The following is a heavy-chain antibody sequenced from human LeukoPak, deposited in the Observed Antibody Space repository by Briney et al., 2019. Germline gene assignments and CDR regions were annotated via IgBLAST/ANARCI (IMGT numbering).Heavy chain of an antibody. V-gene: IGHV4-59*01. D-gene: IGHD7-27*01. Sequence: SETLSLTCTLSSASLTTYHWTWLRQPPGRRLEWIGYLFNTGSTKYNPSLASRVAILADTSKNQFSLKMTSVTAADTAVYYCARGHLGLQDWAQGTLVTVSS. J-gene: IGHJ4*02. CDR1: SASLTTYH. CDR2: LFNTGST. CDR3: ARGHLGLQD.